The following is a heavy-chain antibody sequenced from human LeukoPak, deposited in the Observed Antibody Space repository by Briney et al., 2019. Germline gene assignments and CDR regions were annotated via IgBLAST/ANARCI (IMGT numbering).Heavy chain of an antibody. J-gene: IGHJ4*02. Sequence: ASVKVSCKASGGTFSSYAISWVRQAPGKGLECISVIYSGGSTDYADSVKGRLTISRDNSMNTLYLQMNSLRAEDTAVYYCARVVDHDYGDYYLDYWGQGTLVTVSS. CDR3: ARVVDHDYGDYYLDY. D-gene: IGHD4-17*01. CDR1: GGTFSSYA. CDR2: IYSGGST. V-gene: IGHV3-53*01.